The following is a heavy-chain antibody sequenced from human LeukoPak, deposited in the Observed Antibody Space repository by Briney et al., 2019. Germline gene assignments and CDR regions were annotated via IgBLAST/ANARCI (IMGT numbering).Heavy chain of an antibody. V-gene: IGHV4-34*01. D-gene: IGHD3-10*01. J-gene: IGHJ6*02. CDR2: INHSGST. CDR1: GGSFSGYY. CDR3: ARTGYYGSGSYYDYLKTFYYYYGMDV. Sequence: PSETLSLTCAVYGGSFSGYYWSWIRQPPGKGLEWIGEINHSGSTNYNPSLKSRVTISVDTSKNQFSLKLSSVTAADTAVYYCARTGYYGSGSYYDYLKTFYYYYGMDVWGQGTTVTVSS.